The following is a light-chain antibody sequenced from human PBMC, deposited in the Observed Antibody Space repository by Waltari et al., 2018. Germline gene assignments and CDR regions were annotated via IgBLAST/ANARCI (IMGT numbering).Light chain of an antibody. CDR2: DAS. Sequence: IVMTQSPATLSVSPGERATLSCRASQSVPNTLAWYQQRPGQAPRLLIYDASTGATGIPDRFSGSGSGTEFTLTITSLQSEDCTVYYCQQYNQWPLTFGGGTKVEIK. CDR1: QSVPNT. J-gene: IGKJ4*01. CDR3: QQYNQWPLT. V-gene: IGKV3-15*01.